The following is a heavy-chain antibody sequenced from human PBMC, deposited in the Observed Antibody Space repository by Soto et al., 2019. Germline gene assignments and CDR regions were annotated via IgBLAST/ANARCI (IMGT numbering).Heavy chain of an antibody. J-gene: IGHJ3*02. D-gene: IGHD6-19*01. CDR2: IQSKSDGGAT. CDR1: GLSLSNAW. Sequence: PGGSLRLSCTASGLSLSNAWMGWVRQAPGKGLEWVGRIQSKSDGGATDYAAFVEGRFTISRDESKNILYLQMSSLKTEDTAVYHCARESSDSSGWYGAFDIWGQGTMVTVSS. CDR3: ARESSDSSGWYGAFDI. V-gene: IGHV3-15*01.